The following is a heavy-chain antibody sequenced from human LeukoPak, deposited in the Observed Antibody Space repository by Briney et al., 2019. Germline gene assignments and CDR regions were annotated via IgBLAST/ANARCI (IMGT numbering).Heavy chain of an antibody. V-gene: IGHV3-30*02. D-gene: IGHD6-6*01. Sequence: GGSLRLSCAASGFTFSSYAMHWVRQAPGKGLEWVAFIRSDGSNKSYADSVKGRFTISRDRSKNTVYLQMNGLRADDTAVYYCAKDDVAAFATGYMDVWGKGTTVTVSS. CDR1: GFTFSSYA. CDR3: AKDDVAAFATGYMDV. J-gene: IGHJ6*03. CDR2: IRSDGSNK.